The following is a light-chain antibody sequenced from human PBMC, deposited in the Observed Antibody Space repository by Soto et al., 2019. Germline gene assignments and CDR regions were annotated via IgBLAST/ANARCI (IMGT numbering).Light chain of an antibody. V-gene: IGKV1-5*03. J-gene: IGKJ2*01. Sequence: DIQMTQSPSTLSASVGDRVTILCRPSQGISSWLAWYQQKPGKAPKLLIYKASSLEGGIPSRFSGSGSETEFTLAISSLQPEDFATYYCQQYNSYQYTFGQGTKLEIK. CDR1: QGISSW. CDR3: QQYNSYQYT. CDR2: KAS.